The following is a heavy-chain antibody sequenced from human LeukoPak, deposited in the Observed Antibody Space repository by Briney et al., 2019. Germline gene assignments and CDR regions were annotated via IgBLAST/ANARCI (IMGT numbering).Heavy chain of an antibody. CDR3: AREIVGYCSSTSCYAEAFDP. CDR2: IYTSGST. J-gene: IGHJ5*02. Sequence: SETLSLTCTVSGGSISSGRYYWSWIRQPAGKGLEWIGRIYTSGSTNYNPSLKSRVTISVDTSKNQFSLKLSSVTAADTAVYYCAREIVGYCSSTSCYAEAFDPWGQGTLVTVSS. V-gene: IGHV4-61*02. CDR1: GGSISSGRYY. D-gene: IGHD2-2*01.